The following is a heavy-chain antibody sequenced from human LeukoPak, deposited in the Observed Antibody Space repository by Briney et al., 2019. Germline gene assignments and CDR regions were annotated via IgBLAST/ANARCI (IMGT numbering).Heavy chain of an antibody. Sequence: SETLSLTCAVSGGSISSGGYSWSWIRQPPGKGLEWIGYIYHSGSTYYNPSLKSQVTISVDRSKNQFSLKLSSVTAADTAVYYCARGAGYSSSNDYWGQGTLVTVSS. CDR1: GGSISSGGYS. V-gene: IGHV4-30-2*02. D-gene: IGHD6-13*01. J-gene: IGHJ4*02. CDR2: IYHSGST. CDR3: ARGAGYSSSNDY.